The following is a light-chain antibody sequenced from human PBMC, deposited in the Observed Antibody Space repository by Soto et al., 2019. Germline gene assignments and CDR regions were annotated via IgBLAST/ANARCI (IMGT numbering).Light chain of an antibody. V-gene: IGKV1-39*01. Sequence: DIQMTQSPSSLSASVEDRVTITCRASQSISSYLNWYQQKPGKAPKLLIYAASSLQSGVPSRFSGSASGTDFTLTISSLQPEDFATYYCQQSYSTPYTFGQGTKLEIK. CDR1: QSISSY. CDR2: AAS. CDR3: QQSYSTPYT. J-gene: IGKJ2*01.